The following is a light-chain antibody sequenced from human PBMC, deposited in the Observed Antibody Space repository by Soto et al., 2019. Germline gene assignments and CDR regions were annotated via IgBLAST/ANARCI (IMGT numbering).Light chain of an antibody. CDR3: QQYNSYST. CDR1: QSVSSS. Sequence: TQSPGTLSLSPGERATLSCRASQSVSSSYLAWYQQKPGKAPKLLIYDASSLESGVPSRFSGSGSGTEFTLTISSLQPDDFATYYCQQYNSYSTFGQGTKVDIK. J-gene: IGKJ1*01. V-gene: IGKV1-5*01. CDR2: DAS.